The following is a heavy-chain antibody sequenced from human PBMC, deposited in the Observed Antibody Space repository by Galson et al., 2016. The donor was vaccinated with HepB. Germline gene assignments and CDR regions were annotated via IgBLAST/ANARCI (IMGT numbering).Heavy chain of an antibody. CDR1: GFTFSGSA. J-gene: IGHJ4*02. Sequence: SLRLSCAASGFTFSGSAMHWVRQTPGKRLEFVSAITSLGGSTSYADSVKGRFTISRDNSKNTLYLQMNTLRPEDTALYYCVKGYYDILTGLYFWGQGTLVTVSS. V-gene: IGHV3-64D*09. D-gene: IGHD3-9*01. CDR2: ITSLGGST. CDR3: VKGYYDILTGLYF.